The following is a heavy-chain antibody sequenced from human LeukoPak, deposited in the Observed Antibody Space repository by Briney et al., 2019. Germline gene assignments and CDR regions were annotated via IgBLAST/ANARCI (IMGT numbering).Heavy chain of an antibody. D-gene: IGHD2-2*02. V-gene: IGHV4-59*08. CDR3: AKGGWRYCSSTSCYILT. J-gene: IGHJ4*02. CDR1: GGSINSYY. Sequence: SETLSLTCTVSGGSINSYYWSWIRQPPGKGLEWIGYIYHRGSTNYNSSLKSRVSISVDTSKNQFYLKLTSVTAADTAVYYCAKGGWRYCSSTSCYILTWGQGTLVTVSS. CDR2: IYHRGST.